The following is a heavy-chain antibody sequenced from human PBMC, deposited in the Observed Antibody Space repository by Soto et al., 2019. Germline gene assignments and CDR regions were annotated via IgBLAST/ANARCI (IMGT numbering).Heavy chain of an antibody. Sequence: SETLSLTCTVSGDSILSSDFYWGWVRQPTGKGLEWIGSIFYLGSSYYTTSLKSRVTMSVDTSKNQFSLRLRSVTAADTALYFCARHSLALRKNNWFDPWGQGTMVTVSS. V-gene: IGHV4-39*01. CDR2: IFYLGSS. D-gene: IGHD3-3*02. CDR3: ARHSLALRKNNWFDP. CDR1: GDSILSSDFY. J-gene: IGHJ5*02.